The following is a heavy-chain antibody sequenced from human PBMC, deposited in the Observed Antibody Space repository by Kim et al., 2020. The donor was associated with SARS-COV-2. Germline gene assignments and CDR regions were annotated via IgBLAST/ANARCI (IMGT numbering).Heavy chain of an antibody. J-gene: IGHJ6*02. V-gene: IGHV1-3*01. D-gene: IGHD2-2*01. CDR3: ARVDQGGYYYYGMDV. Sequence: KFQGRGTITRDTSASTAYMELSSLRSEDTAVYYCARVDQGGYYYYGMDVWGQGTTVTVSS.